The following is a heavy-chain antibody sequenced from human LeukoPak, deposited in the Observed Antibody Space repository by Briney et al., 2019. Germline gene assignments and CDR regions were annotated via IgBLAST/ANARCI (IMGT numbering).Heavy chain of an antibody. V-gene: IGHV3-23*01. Sequence: PGGSLRLSCAASGFTFSSYAMSWVRQAPGKGLEWVSAISGSGGSTYYADSVKGRFTISRDNSKNSLYLQMNSLRAEDTAVYYCARVEIWFGESDREFDYWGQGTLVTVSS. CDR2: ISGSGGST. D-gene: IGHD3-10*01. CDR3: ARVEIWFGESDREFDY. J-gene: IGHJ4*02. CDR1: GFTFSSYA.